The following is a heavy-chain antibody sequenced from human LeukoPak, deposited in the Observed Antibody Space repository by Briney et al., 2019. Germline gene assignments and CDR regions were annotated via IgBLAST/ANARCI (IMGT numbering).Heavy chain of an antibody. J-gene: IGHJ5*02. V-gene: IGHV1-2*02. D-gene: IGHD1-1*01. CDR1: GYTFTGYY. CDR2: INPNSGGT. Sequence: ASVKVSCKASGYTFTGYYMHWVRQAPGQGIEWMGWINPNSGGTNYAQKFQGRVTMTRDTSISTAYMELSRLRSDDTAVYYCARDTTYNWNDAFDPWGQGTLVTVSS. CDR3: ARDTTYNWNDAFDP.